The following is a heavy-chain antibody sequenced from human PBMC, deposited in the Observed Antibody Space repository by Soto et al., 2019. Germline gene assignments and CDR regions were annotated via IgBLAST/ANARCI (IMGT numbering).Heavy chain of an antibody. CDR3: ARVKRQLWFSRIMDV. Sequence: QVQLVQSGAEVKKPGASVKVSCKASGYTFTSYDINWVRQATGQGLEWMGWMNPNSGNTGYAQKFQGRVTMTRNTSISTAYRELSNLRSEDTAVYYCARVKRQLWFSRIMDVWGQGTTVAVSS. J-gene: IGHJ6*02. CDR2: MNPNSGNT. D-gene: IGHD5-18*01. V-gene: IGHV1-8*01. CDR1: GYTFTSYD.